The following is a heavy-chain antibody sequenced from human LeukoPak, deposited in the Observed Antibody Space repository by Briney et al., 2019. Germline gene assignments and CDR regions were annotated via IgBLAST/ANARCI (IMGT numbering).Heavy chain of an antibody. J-gene: IGHJ3*02. CDR3: AREAADTARRDAFDI. D-gene: IGHD5-18*01. Sequence: PGRSLRLSCAASGCTFSSYAMHWVRQAPGKGLEWVAVISYDGSNKYYADSVKGRFTISRDNSKNTLYLQMNSLRAEDTAVYYCAREAADTARRDAFDIWGQGTMVTVSS. V-gene: IGHV3-30-3*01. CDR2: ISYDGSNK. CDR1: GCTFSSYA.